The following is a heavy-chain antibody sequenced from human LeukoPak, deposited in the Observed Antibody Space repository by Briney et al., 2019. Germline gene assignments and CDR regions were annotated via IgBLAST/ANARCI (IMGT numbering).Heavy chain of an antibody. D-gene: IGHD3-22*01. V-gene: IGHV3-20*04. CDR1: GFTFDDYG. J-gene: IGHJ4*02. CDR2: INWNGGST. Sequence: GGSLRLSCAASGFTFDDYGMSWVRQAPGNGLEWVSGINWNGGSTGYTDSVKGRFTISRDNAKNSLYLQMNSLRAEDTALYYCARDPLVTYYYDSSGYYYSDYWGQGTLVTVSS. CDR3: ARDPLVTYYYDSSGYYYSDY.